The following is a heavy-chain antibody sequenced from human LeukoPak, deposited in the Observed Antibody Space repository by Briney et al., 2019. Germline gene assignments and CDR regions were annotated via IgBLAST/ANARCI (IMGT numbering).Heavy chain of an antibody. CDR2: ISSSSSYI. J-gene: IGHJ4*02. CDR1: GFTFNSYS. Sequence: GGSLRLSCAASGFTFNSYSMNWVRQAPGKGLEWVSSISSSSSYIYYADSVKGRFTISRDNAKNSLYLQMNSLRAEDTAVYYCASEYSSSSGDYWGQGTLVTVSS. CDR3: ASEYSSSSGDY. V-gene: IGHV3-21*01. D-gene: IGHD6-6*01.